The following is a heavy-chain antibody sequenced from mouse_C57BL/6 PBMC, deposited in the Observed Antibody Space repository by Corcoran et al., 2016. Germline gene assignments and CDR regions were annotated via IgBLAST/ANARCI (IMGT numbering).Heavy chain of an antibody. D-gene: IGHD1-1*01. CDR2: INPNNGGT. CDR3: FPYYDGSSRDY. CDR1: GYTFTDYY. V-gene: IGHV1-26*01. Sequence: EVQLQQSGPELVKPGASVKISCKASGYTFTDYYMNWVKQSHGKSLEWIGDINPNNGGTSYNQKFKGKATLTVDKYSSTAYMELRSLTSEDSAVYYCFPYYDGSSRDYWGQGTTLTVSS. J-gene: IGHJ2*01.